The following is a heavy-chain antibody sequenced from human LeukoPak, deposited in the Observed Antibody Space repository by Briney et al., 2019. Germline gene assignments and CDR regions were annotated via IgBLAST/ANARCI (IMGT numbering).Heavy chain of an antibody. CDR2: ISSSSSYI. D-gene: IGHD6-19*01. CDR3: AXESSGWLHAFDI. CDR1: GFTFSSYS. Sequence: GGSLRLSCAASGFTFSSYSMNWVRQAPGKGLEWVSSISSSSSYIYYADSVKGRFTISRDNAKNSLYLQMNSLRAEDTAVYYCAXESSGWLHAFDIWGQGTMVTVSS. V-gene: IGHV3-21*01. J-gene: IGHJ3*02.